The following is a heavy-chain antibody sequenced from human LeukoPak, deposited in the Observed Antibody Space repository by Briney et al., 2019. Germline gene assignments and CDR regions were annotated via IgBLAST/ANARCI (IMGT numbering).Heavy chain of an antibody. J-gene: IGHJ3*02. Sequence: ASVKVSCKASGYTFTNYDISWVRQAPGQGLEWLGWISPYNGNTNYAQKLQGRVTMTTDTSTSTAYMELRSLRSDDTAVYYCARSLDSYGRDAFDIWGQGTMVTVSS. CDR1: GYTFTNYD. CDR2: ISPYNGNT. CDR3: ARSLDSYGRDAFDI. D-gene: IGHD3-22*01. V-gene: IGHV1-18*01.